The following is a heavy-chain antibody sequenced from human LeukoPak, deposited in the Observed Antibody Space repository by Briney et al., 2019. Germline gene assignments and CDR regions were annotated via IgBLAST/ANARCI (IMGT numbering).Heavy chain of an antibody. CDR1: GYSISSGYY. CDR2: IYHSGST. Sequence: KPSETLSLTCAVSGYSISSGYYWGWIRQPPWKGLEWIGSIYHSGSTYYNPSLKSRVTISVDTSKNQFSLKLSSVTAADTAVYYCAVDEGSCDYWGQGTLVTVSS. CDR3: AVDEGSCDY. J-gene: IGHJ4*02. V-gene: IGHV4-38-2*01.